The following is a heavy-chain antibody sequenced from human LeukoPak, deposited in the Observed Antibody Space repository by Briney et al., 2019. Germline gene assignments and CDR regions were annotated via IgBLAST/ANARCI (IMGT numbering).Heavy chain of an antibody. D-gene: IGHD3-16*01. CDR3: ARGRGPQTFYYYYGMDV. CDR1: GGTFSSYA. CDR2: IIPILGIA. J-gene: IGHJ6*02. Sequence: SVKVSCKASGGTFSSYAISWVRQAPGQGLEWMGRIIPILGIANYAQKFQGRVTITADKSTSTAYMELSSLRSEDTAVYYCARGRGPQTFYYYYGMDVWGQGTTVTVSS. V-gene: IGHV1-69*04.